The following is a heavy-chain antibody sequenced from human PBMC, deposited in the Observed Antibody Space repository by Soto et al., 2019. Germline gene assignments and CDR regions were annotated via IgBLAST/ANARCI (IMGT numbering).Heavy chain of an antibody. V-gene: IGHV5-51*01. J-gene: IGHJ6*02. CDR3: ASGTYCTNGVCYLDYYGMDV. CDR1: GYSFTSYW. D-gene: IGHD2-8*01. CDR2: IYPGDSDT. Sequence: PGESLKISCEGSGYSFTSYWIGWVRQMPGKGLEWMGIIYPGDSDTRYSPSFQGQVTISADKSISTAYLQWSSLKASDTAMYYCASGTYCTNGVCYLDYYGMDVWGQGTTVTVSS.